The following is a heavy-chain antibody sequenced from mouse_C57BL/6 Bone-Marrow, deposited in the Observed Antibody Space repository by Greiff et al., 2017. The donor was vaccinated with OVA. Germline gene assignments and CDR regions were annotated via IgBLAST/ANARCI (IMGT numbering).Heavy chain of an antibody. CDR1: GFTFSSYA. D-gene: IGHD2-4*01. CDR2: ISDGGSYT. Sequence: EVQLVESGGGLVKPGGSLKLSCAASGFTFSSYAMSWVRQTPEKRLEWVATISDGGSYTYYPDNVKGRFTISRDNAKNNLYLQMSHLKSEDTAMYYCARDRYYDYDGYWGQGTSVTVSS. CDR3: ARDRYYDYDGY. V-gene: IGHV5-4*01. J-gene: IGHJ4*01.